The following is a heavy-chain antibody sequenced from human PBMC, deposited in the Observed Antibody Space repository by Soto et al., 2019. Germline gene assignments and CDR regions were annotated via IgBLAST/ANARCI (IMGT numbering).Heavy chain of an antibody. J-gene: IGHJ6*02. CDR3: AKHLRPYYYYGMDV. Sequence: GGSLRLSCAASGFTFSSYAMSWVRQAPGKGLEWVSAISGSGGSTYYADSVKGRFTISRDNSKNTLYLQMNSLRAEDTAVYYCAKHLRPYYYYGMDVWGQGTTVTVSS. V-gene: IGHV3-23*01. CDR2: ISGSGGST. CDR1: GFTFSSYA.